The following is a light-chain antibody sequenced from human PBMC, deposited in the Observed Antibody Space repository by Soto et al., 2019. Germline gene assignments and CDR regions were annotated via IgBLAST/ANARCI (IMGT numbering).Light chain of an antibody. Sequence: QSVLTQPASVSGSPGQSITISCTGSSSDIGKYNLVSWYQQQSGNAPKLLLYEVSRRPSGVPTRFTGSKSGNTASLTISSLRPEDEADYYCYSNVGVGTFIFGGGTQLTVL. CDR3: YSNVGVGTFI. CDR2: EVS. CDR1: SSDIGKYNL. J-gene: IGLJ2*01. V-gene: IGLV2-23*02.